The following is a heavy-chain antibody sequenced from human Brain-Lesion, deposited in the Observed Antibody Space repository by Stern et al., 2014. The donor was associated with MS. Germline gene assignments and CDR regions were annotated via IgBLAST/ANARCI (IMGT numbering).Heavy chain of an antibody. CDR1: GGSITSSSYY. D-gene: IGHD1-26*01. V-gene: IGHV4-39*01. CDR2: VYYTGST. J-gene: IGHJ4*02. Sequence: QVQLQESGPGLVKPSETLSLTCTVSGGSITSSSYYWGWIRQPPGRGLEYIGTVYYTGSTFYDPSLQSRVTISVDTSKNQVALKWPSVTAADTAVYYCVRPDIMGTIWNWGQGTLVTVSS. CDR3: VRPDIMGTIWN.